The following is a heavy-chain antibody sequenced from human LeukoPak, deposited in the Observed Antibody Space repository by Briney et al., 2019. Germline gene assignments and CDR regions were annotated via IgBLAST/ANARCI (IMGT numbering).Heavy chain of an antibody. CDR1: GFTFSSYS. V-gene: IGHV3-21*01. Sequence: SGGSLRLSCAASGFTFSSYSMNWVRQAPGKGLEWVSSISSSSSYIYYADSVKGRFTISRDNAKNSLYLQMNSLRAEDTAVYYCARDRSGSYSRDYYYYYGMDVWGQGTAVTVSS. J-gene: IGHJ6*02. CDR3: ARDRSGSYSRDYYYYYGMDV. CDR2: ISSSSSYI. D-gene: IGHD1-26*01.